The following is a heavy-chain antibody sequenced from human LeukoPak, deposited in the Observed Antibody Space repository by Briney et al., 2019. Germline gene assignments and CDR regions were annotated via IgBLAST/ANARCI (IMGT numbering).Heavy chain of an antibody. J-gene: IGHJ3*02. CDR3: AKGRRSTSPNAFDI. D-gene: IGHD2-2*01. V-gene: IGHV3-74*01. CDR1: GFTLSSYW. Sequence: PGGSLRLSCAASGFTLSSYWMDWVRQAPGKGLVWVSRINSDGSSASYADSVKGRFTISRDNSKNTLYLQMNSLRAEDTAVYYCAKGRRSTSPNAFDIWGQGTMVTVSS. CDR2: INSDGSSA.